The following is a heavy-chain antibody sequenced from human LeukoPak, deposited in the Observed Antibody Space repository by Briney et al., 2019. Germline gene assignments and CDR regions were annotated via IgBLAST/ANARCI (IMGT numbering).Heavy chain of an antibody. J-gene: IGHJ6*02. CDR1: GFTFSSYG. D-gene: IGHD3-22*01. CDR3: AKGTMIENYYYYGMDV. Sequence: GGSLRLSCAASGFTFSSYGMHWVRQAPGKGLEWVAVISYDGSNKYYADSVKGRFTISRDNSKSTLYLQLNSLRAEDTAVYYCAKGTMIENYYYYGMDVWGQGTTVTVSS. CDR2: ISYDGSNK. V-gene: IGHV3-30*18.